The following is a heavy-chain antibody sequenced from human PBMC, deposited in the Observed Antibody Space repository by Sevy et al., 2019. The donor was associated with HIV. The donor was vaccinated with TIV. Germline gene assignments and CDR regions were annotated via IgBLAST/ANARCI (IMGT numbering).Heavy chain of an antibody. J-gene: IGHJ4*02. V-gene: IGHV1-69*13. D-gene: IGHD6-13*01. CDR1: GGILKTYG. CDR3: TRGGGNRWYYFDY. CDR2: IIPILGTT. Sequence: ASVKVSCKASGGILKTYGFSWVRQAPGQGPEWVGGIIPILGTTNYAQKFQDRVTISADEYTKTVHMELRNLRSEDTGVYYCTRGGGNRWYYFDYRGQETLVTVSS.